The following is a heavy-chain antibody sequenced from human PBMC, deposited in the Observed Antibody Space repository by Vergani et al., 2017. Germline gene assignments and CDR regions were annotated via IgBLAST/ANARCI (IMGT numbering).Heavy chain of an antibody. CDR1: GGSISSYY. V-gene: IGHV4-59*01. CDR3: ARGQDIVVVPAAMHKPFDL. D-gene: IGHD2-2*01. CDR2: IYYSGST. Sequence: QVQVQESGPGLVKPSETLSLTCTVSGGSISSYYWSWIRQPPGKGLEWIGYIYYSGSTNYNPSLKSRVTISVDTSKNQFSLKLSSVTAADTAVYYCARGQDIVVVPAAMHKPFDLWGRGTLVTVSS. J-gene: IGHJ2*01.